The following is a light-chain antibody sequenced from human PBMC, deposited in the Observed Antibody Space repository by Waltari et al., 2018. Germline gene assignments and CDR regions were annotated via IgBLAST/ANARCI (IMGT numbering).Light chain of an antibody. CDR3: QKYDRLPAT. CDR1: QSVSRF. V-gene: IGKV3-20*01. J-gene: IGKJ1*01. Sequence: TPPCRASQSVSRFLAWYQQKPGQAPRLLIYGASTRATGIPDRLSGSGSGTDFSLTISRLEPEDFAVYYCQKYDRLPATFGQGTKVEIK. CDR2: GAS.